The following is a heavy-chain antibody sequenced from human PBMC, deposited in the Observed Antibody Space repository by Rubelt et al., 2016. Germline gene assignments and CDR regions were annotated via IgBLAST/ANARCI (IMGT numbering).Heavy chain of an antibody. CDR2: IATAGDT. CDR3: ARGHVLAAAGSGAFDL. CDR1: GFTFSTHD. D-gene: IGHD6-13*01. J-gene: IGHJ3*01. V-gene: IGHV3-13*01. Sequence: GQLLESGGGLVQPGGSLRLSCAASGFTFSTHDMYWVRQVSGKGLEWVSGIATAGDTYYLDSVKGRFTISRDNVKKFLYLQMTSLRVGDTAVYYCARGHVLAAAGSGAFDLWGQGTMVSVSS.